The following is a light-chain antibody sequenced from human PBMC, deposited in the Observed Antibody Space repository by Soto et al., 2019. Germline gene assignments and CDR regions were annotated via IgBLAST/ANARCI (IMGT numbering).Light chain of an antibody. CDR3: SSYAGINNLGV. V-gene: IGLV2-8*01. Sequence: QSALTQPPSASGSPGQSVTISCTGTSSDVGGYKYVSWYQQHPGKAPKLMIFEVNKRPSGVPDGFSGSKSGNTASLTVSGLQAEDEADYYCSSYAGINNLGVFGTGTKLTVL. J-gene: IGLJ1*01. CDR1: SSDVGGYKY. CDR2: EVN.